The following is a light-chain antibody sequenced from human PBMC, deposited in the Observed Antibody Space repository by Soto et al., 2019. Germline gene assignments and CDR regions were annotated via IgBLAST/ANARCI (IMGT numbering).Light chain of an antibody. Sequence: QSVLTQPASVSGSPGQSITISCTGTSSDVGGYNYVSWYQQHPGKAPKLMIYDVSNRPSGVSNRFSGSKSGNTASLTISGLEAEDEDYYYCSSYTRSSTLVFGTGTKLTVL. J-gene: IGLJ1*01. CDR2: DVS. CDR3: SSYTRSSTLV. V-gene: IGLV2-14*01. CDR1: SSDVGGYNY.